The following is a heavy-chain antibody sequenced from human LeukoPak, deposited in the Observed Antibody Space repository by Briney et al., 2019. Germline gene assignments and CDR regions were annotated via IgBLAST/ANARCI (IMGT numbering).Heavy chain of an antibody. D-gene: IGHD1-26*01. CDR1: GGSISNSPYY. V-gene: IGHV4-39*01. CDR3: ARNDRGRPADY. Sequence: SETLSLTCNVSGGSISNSPYYWGWIRQPPGKGLEWIESMHYSGTTYHNPSLRSRVTISVDTSKNQFSLRLISVTAADTAVYYCARNDRGRPADYWGQGTLVTVSS. J-gene: IGHJ4*02. CDR2: MHYSGTT.